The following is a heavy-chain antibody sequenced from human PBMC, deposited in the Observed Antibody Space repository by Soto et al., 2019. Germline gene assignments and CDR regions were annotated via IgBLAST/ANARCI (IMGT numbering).Heavy chain of an antibody. CDR3: ASTGRRIPSYYFDY. Sequence: EVQLVESGGGLVQPGGSLRLSCAASGLTFSSYSMNWVRQAPGKGLEWVSYISSSSSTIHYADSVKGRFTISRDNAKNSLYLQMNSLRDEDTAVYYCASTGRRIPSYYFDYWGQGTLVTVSS. J-gene: IGHJ4*02. CDR1: GLTFSSYS. V-gene: IGHV3-48*02. CDR2: ISSSSSTI. D-gene: IGHD2-15*01.